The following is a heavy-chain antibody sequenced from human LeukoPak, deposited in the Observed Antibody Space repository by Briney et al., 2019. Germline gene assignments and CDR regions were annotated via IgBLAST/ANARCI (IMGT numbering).Heavy chain of an antibody. V-gene: IGHV1-69*05. CDR3: ARDAGQYYDSSGYYI. J-gene: IGHJ4*02. CDR1: GGTFSSYA. D-gene: IGHD3-22*01. CDR2: IIPIFGTA. Sequence: ASVTVSCKASGGTFSSYAISWVRQAPGQGLEWMGGIIPIFGTANYAQKFQGRVTITTDESTSTAYMELSSLRSEDTAVYYCARDAGQYYDSSGYYIWGQGTLVTVSS.